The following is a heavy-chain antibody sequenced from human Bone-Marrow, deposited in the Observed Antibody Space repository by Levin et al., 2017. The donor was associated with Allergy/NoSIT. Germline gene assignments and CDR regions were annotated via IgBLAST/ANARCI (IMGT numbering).Heavy chain of an antibody. V-gene: IGHV3-21*06. Sequence: PGESLKISCVTSGITFSSYTMNWVRQAPGKGPEWVSCITRNGDIDYADSVKGRFTISRDNAANTLYLQMNSLRDEDTAVYYCARDDASGSRTRGIYWGQGTLVTVSS. CDR3: ARDDASGSRTRGIY. CDR1: GITFSSYT. CDR2: ITRNGDI. J-gene: IGHJ4*02. D-gene: IGHD3-10*01.